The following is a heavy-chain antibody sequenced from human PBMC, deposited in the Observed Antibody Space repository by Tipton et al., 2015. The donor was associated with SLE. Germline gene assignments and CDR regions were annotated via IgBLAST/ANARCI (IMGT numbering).Heavy chain of an antibody. CDR2: IYYSGSA. D-gene: IGHD3-10*01. J-gene: IGHJ4*02. Sequence: LRLSCTVSGGSITSYYWSWIRQPPGKGLEWIGYIYYSGSANYNPSFKSRVTLSVDTSKNQISLKLTSVTAADTAVYYCSTLMAGGSGRGYWGQGTLVTVSS. CDR3: STLMAGGSGRGY. CDR1: GGSITSYY. V-gene: IGHV4-59*08.